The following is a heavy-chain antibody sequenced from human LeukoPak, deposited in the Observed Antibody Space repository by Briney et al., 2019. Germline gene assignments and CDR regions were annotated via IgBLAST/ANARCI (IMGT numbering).Heavy chain of an antibody. CDR3: AKDSSSWFFVRIGFDP. V-gene: IGHV3-23*01. Sequence: GGSLRLSCAASGFTFSSYGMHWVRQAPGKGLEWVSAISGSGGSTYYADSVKGRFTISRDNSKNTLYLQMNSLRAEDTAVYYCAKDSSSWFFVRIGFDPWGQGTLVTVSS. CDR1: GFTFSSYG. J-gene: IGHJ5*02. CDR2: ISGSGGST. D-gene: IGHD6-13*01.